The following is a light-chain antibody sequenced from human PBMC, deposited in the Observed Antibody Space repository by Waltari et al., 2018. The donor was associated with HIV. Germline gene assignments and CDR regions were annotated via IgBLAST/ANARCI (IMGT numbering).Light chain of an antibody. V-gene: IGKV3-15*01. J-gene: IGKJ2*01. CDR2: EAA. Sequence: EIVMTQSPPTLSVSPGQRVTLSCRASQSISANVAWYQQRPGQAPRLLIYEAATRPTGIPARFSGSGSGTEFTLTISSLQSEDFATYFCQQYDDGPRGITFGQGTTLEIK. CDR3: QQYDDGPRGIT. CDR1: QSISAN.